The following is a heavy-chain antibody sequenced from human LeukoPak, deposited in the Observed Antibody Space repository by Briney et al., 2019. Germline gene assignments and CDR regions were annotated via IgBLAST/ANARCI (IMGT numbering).Heavy chain of an antibody. V-gene: IGHV1-2*04. D-gene: IGHD1-26*01. Sequence: ASVKVSCKASGYTFTGYYMHWVRQAPGQGLEWMGWINPNSGGTNYARNFQGWVTMTRDTSISTAYMELSRLRSDDTAVYYCATPGSGSSFDYWGQGTLVTVSS. CDR1: GYTFTGYY. CDR3: ATPGSGSSFDY. J-gene: IGHJ4*02. CDR2: INPNSGGT.